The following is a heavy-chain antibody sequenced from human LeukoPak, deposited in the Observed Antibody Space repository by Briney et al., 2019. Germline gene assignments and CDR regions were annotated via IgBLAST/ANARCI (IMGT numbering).Heavy chain of an antibody. J-gene: IGHJ4*02. CDR2: IKQDGSEK. V-gene: IGHV3-7*01. CDR3: ARDLSGYYRGIADY. D-gene: IGHD3-3*01. Sequence: GGSLRLSCAASGFTFNNYAMTWVRQSPGKGLEWVANIKQDGSEKYYVDSVKGRFTISRDNAKNSLYLQMNSLRAEDTAVYYCARDLSGYYRGIADYWGQGTLVTVSS. CDR1: GFTFNNYA.